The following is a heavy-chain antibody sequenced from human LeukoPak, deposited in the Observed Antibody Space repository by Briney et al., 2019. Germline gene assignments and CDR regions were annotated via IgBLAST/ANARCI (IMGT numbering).Heavy chain of an antibody. CDR1: GFTFSSYA. CDR2: ISGSGGST. CDR3: AKNVAVAGTSNWFDP. Sequence: GGSLRLSCAASGFTFSSYAMSWVRQAPGKGLEWVSAISGSGGSTYYADSVKGRFTITRDNSKNTLYLQMNSLRAEDTAVYYCAKNVAVAGTSNWFDPWGQGTLVTVSS. D-gene: IGHD6-19*01. V-gene: IGHV3-23*01. J-gene: IGHJ5*02.